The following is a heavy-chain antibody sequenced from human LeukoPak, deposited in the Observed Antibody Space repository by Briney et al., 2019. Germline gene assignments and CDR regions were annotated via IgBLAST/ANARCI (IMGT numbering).Heavy chain of an antibody. CDR1: GYTFSRFG. CDR2: LSGYNDKK. J-gene: IGHJ4*02. V-gene: IGHV1-18*01. Sequence: ASVKVSCKASGYTFSRFGVTWVRQAPGQGLEWMGWLSGYNDKKSYAKKFQDRVTMTTDTSTSTAYLELRSLRSDDTAMYYCARAGFTVIRGSLDYWGQGTLVTVSS. CDR3: ARAGFTVIRGSLDY. D-gene: IGHD3-10*01.